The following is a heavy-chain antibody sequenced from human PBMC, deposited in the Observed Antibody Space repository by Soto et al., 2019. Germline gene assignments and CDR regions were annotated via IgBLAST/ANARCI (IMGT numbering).Heavy chain of an antibody. CDR1: GFTFSSYG. D-gene: IGHD3-10*01. CDR3: APWFGAFDY. J-gene: IGHJ4*02. CDR2: ISYDGSNK. V-gene: IGHV3-30*03. Sequence: GGSLRLSCAASGFTFSSYGMHWVRQAPGKGLEWVAVISYDGSNKYYADSVKGRFTISRDNSKNTLYLQMNSLRAEDTAVYYCAPWFGAFDYWGQGTLVTVSS.